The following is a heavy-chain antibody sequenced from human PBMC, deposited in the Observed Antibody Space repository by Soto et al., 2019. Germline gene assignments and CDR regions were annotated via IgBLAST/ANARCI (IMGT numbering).Heavy chain of an antibody. CDR2: IDPSDSYT. Sequence: GESLKSSCKGSGYSFTSYLISWVRQMPWKGLEWMVRIDPSDSYTNYSPSFQGHVTISADKYISTAYLQWSSLKASDTAMYYCARHADYGDYEFEYWGQGTRVTVSS. CDR1: GYSFTSYL. D-gene: IGHD4-17*01. J-gene: IGHJ4*02. CDR3: ARHADYGDYEFEY. V-gene: IGHV5-10-1*01.